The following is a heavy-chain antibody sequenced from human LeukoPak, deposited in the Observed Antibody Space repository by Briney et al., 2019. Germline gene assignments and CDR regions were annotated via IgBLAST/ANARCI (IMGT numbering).Heavy chain of an antibody. Sequence: GGSLGLSCAASGFTFSNYGMNWVRQAPGKGLEWVSSISSSSTYIYYADSVKGRFTISRDNAKNSLYLQMNSLRAEDTAVYYCAKSSGWNYYYYMDVWGKGTTVIASS. CDR1: GFTFSNYG. J-gene: IGHJ6*03. V-gene: IGHV3-21*01. CDR2: ISSSSTYI. CDR3: AKSSGWNYYYYMDV. D-gene: IGHD6-19*01.